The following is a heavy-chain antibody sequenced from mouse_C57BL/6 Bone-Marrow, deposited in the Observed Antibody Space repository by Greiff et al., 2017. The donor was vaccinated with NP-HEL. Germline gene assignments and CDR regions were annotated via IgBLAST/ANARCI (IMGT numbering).Heavy chain of an antibody. CDR2: IDPSDSYT. CDR1: GYTFTSYW. D-gene: IGHD1-1*01. CDR3: ARGYYGHDY. V-gene: IGHV1-69*01. J-gene: IGHJ2*01. Sequence: QVQLQQPGAELVMPGASVKLSCKASGYTFTSYWMLWVKQRPGQGLEWIGEIDPSDSYTNYNQKFKGKSTLTVDKSSSTAYMQLSSLTSEDSAVYYCARGYYGHDYWGQGTTLTVSS.